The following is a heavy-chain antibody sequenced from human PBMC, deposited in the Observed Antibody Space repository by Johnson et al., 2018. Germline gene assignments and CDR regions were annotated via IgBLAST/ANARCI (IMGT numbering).Heavy chain of an antibody. J-gene: IGHJ6*03. Sequence: QVQLQESGGGVVQPGRSLRLSCAASGFTFSSYAMHWVRQAPGKGLEWVAVISYDGSNKYYADSVKGRFTISRDNSKNTLYLQMNSLRAEDTAVYYCARAEDSSGWLYYYYYMDVWGKGTTVTVSS. V-gene: IGHV3-30-3*01. D-gene: IGHD6-19*01. CDR3: ARAEDSSGWLYYYYYMDV. CDR2: ISYDGSNK. CDR1: GFTFSSYA.